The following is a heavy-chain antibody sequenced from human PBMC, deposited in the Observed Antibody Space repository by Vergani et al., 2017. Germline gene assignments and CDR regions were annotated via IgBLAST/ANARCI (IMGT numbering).Heavy chain of an antibody. CDR1: GYTFTSYG. Sequence: QVQLVQSGAEVKKPGASVKVSCKASGYTFTSYGISWVRQAPGQGLEWMGWISAYNGNTNYAQKLQGILTMTTDTSTSTAYMELRSLRSDDTAVYYWAREPPYCSSTSCYTPSGWFDPWGQGTLVTVSS. J-gene: IGHJ5*02. CDR2: ISAYNGNT. V-gene: IGHV1-18*04. CDR3: AREPPYCSSTSCYTPSGWFDP. D-gene: IGHD2-2*02.